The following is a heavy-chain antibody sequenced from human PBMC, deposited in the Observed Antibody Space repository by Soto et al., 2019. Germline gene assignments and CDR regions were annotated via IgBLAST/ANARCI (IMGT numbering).Heavy chain of an antibody. J-gene: IGHJ4*02. CDR1: GYTFTSYG. V-gene: IGHV1-18*01. Sequence: ASVKVSCKASGYTFTSYGISWVRQAPGQGLEWMGWISAYNGNTNYAQKLQGRVTMTTDTSTSTAYMELRSLRSDDTAVYYCERDNCSGGSCKPGDYWGQGTLVTVSS. D-gene: IGHD2-15*01. CDR2: ISAYNGNT. CDR3: ERDNCSGGSCKPGDY.